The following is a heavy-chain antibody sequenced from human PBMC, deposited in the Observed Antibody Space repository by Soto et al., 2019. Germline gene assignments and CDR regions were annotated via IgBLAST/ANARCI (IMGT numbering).Heavy chain of an antibody. V-gene: IGHV3-64*02. CDR2: ISSNGGST. D-gene: IGHD6-19*01. Sequence: SGGSLRLSCAASGFTFSSYAMHWVRQAPGKGLEYVSAISSNGGSTYYADSVKGRFTISRDNSKNTLYLQMGSLRAEDMAVYYCARESSGWSNWYFDLWGRGTLVTVSS. CDR3: ARESSGWSNWYFDL. CDR1: GFTFSSYA. J-gene: IGHJ2*01.